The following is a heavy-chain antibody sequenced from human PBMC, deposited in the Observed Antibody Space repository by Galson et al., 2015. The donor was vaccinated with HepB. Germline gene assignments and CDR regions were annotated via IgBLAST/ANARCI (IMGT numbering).Heavy chain of an antibody. CDR1: GGSISSYY. CDR3: ASHVLAYAFDI. J-gene: IGHJ3*02. Sequence: ETLSLTCTVSGGSISSYYWSWIRQPPGKGLEWIGYIYYSGSTNYNPSLKSRVTISVDTSKNQFSLKLSSVTAADTAVYYCASHVLAYAFDIWGQGTMVTVSS. D-gene: IGHD3-3*02. CDR2: IYYSGST. V-gene: IGHV4-59*01.